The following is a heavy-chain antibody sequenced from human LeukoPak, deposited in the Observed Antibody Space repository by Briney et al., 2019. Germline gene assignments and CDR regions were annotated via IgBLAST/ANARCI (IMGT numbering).Heavy chain of an antibody. CDR1: GGSISSSNW. D-gene: IGHD1-26*01. CDR3: ARDPYSGSYSADVYYYYMDV. CDR2: IYHSGST. Sequence: TSETLSLTCAVSGGSISSSNWWSWVRQPPGKGLEWIGEIYHSGSTNYNPSLKSRVTISVDKSKNQFSLKLSSVTAADTAVYYCARDPYSGSYSADVYYYYMDVWGKGTTVTVSS. J-gene: IGHJ6*03. V-gene: IGHV4-4*02.